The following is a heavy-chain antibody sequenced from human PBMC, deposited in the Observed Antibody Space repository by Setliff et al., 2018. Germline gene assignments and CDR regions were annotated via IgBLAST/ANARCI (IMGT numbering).Heavy chain of an antibody. CDR1: GYTFTSSD. J-gene: IGHJ3*02. Sequence: GASVKVSCKASGYTFTSSDINWVRQDTGQGLEWMGWMNPNNGDTGYAPKFQGRVTMTRDTSIRTAYMELSSLRSEDTAVYYCASTYYYGSGSRYAFDIWGQGTMVTVSS. D-gene: IGHD3-10*01. V-gene: IGHV1-8*01. CDR3: ASTYYYGSGSRYAFDI. CDR2: MNPNNGDT.